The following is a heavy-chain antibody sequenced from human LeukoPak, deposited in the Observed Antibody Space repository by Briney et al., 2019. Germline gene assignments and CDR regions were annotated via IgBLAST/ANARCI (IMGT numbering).Heavy chain of an antibody. J-gene: IGHJ6*02. CDR3: AREEGSGSLYYYYGMDV. D-gene: IGHD3-10*01. Sequence: SETLSLTCTVSGGSISSYYWSWIRQPAGKGLEXXXXXYTSGSTNYNPSLKSRVTMSVDTSKNQFSLKLSSVTAADTAVYYCAREEGSGSLYYYYGMDVWGQGTTVTVSS. CDR1: GGSISSYY. CDR2: XYTSGST. V-gene: IGHV4-4*07.